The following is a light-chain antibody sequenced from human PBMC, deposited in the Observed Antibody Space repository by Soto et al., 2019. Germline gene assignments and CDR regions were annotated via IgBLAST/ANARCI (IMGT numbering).Light chain of an antibody. J-gene: IGKJ3*01. CDR1: QGISSY. Sequence: DIQLTQSPSVLSASVGDRVTITCRASQGISSYLAWYQQKPGKTPKLLIYAVSTWQSGVQSRFSGSGSGTEFTLTISPPQPEAVATYNCQQLNSYPLTFGPGTKVDIK. V-gene: IGKV1-9*01. CDR3: QQLNSYPLT. CDR2: AVS.